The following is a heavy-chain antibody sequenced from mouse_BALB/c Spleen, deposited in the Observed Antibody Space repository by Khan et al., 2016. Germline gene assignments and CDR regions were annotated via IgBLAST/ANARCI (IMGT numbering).Heavy chain of an antibody. D-gene: IGHD2-3*01. CDR1: GDSITSGY. V-gene: IGHV3-8*02. Sequence: VQLKQSGPSLVKPSQTLSLTCSVTGDSITSGYWNWIRKFPGNKLEYMGYISYSGSTYYNPSLKSRISITRDTSKNQYYLQLNSVTTEDTATYYCARYGDGYYYFDYWGQGTTLTVSS. CDR3: ARYGDGYYYFDY. J-gene: IGHJ2*01. CDR2: ISYSGST.